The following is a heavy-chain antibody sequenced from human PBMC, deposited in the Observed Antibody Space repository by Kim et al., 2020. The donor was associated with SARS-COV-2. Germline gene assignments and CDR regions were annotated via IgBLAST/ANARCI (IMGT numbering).Heavy chain of an antibody. V-gene: IGHV3-23*03. CDR3: AKGEGATTDY. J-gene: IGHJ4*02. CDR2: IYSGGSST. Sequence: GGSLRLSCAASGFTFSSYAMSWVRQAPGKGLEWVSVIYSGGSSTYYADSVKGRFTISRDNSKNTLYLQMNSLRAEDTAVYYCAKGEGATTDYWGQGTLVTASS. D-gene: IGHD1-26*01. CDR1: GFTFSSYA.